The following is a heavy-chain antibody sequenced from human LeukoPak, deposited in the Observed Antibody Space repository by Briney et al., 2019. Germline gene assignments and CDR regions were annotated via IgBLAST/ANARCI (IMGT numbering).Heavy chain of an antibody. CDR1: GFTFSSYV. J-gene: IGHJ6*04. CDR3: AKDQLHDSPGV. D-gene: IGHD3-3*01. CDR2: ISGSGGVST. Sequence: GGSLRLSCAASGFTFSSYVMSWVRQAPGKGLEWVSGISGSGGVSTNYADSVKGRFTISRDNSKNTLYLQMNSLRAEDTAVYYCAKDQLHDSPGVWGKGTTVTVSS. V-gene: IGHV3-23*01.